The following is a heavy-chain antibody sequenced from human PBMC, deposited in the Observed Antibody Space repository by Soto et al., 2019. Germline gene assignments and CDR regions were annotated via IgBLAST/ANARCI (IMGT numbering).Heavy chain of an antibody. Sequence: QVQLVQSETEVAEPGASVRLSCKPSGYTFSTYGLSWERHAPGHGLEGMGWTVASSESTLYAPKIQGRVTGTTDRSTHTGYLELRWLTSDDTALYYCERVAGYGSGIRDFDNRGQGTLVTVSS. CDR2: TVASSEST. CDR3: ERVAGYGSGIRDFDN. CDR1: GYTFSTYG. D-gene: IGHD3-10*01. J-gene: IGHJ4*02. V-gene: IGHV1-18*01.